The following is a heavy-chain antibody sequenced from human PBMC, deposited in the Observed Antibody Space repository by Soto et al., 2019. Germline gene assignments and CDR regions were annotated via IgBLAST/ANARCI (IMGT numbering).Heavy chain of an antibody. J-gene: IGHJ6*02. CDR2: INPSGGNT. V-gene: IGHV1-46*01. CDR1: GYTFTSHL. CDR3: ARDEVANTGGWLYRRSWYYVGMDV. Sequence: ASVKVSCKATGYTFTSHLIHWVRQAPGQGPECVGVINPSGGNTGYGQNFQDRITLTRDTSTSTVYMELINLRSNDAAVYYCARDEVANTGGWLYRRSWYYVGMDVWGRGTTVTVSS. D-gene: IGHD3-10*02.